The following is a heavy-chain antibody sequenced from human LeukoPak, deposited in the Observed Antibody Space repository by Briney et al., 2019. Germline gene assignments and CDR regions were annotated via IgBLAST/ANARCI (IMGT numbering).Heavy chain of an antibody. CDR2: IIPIFGTA. D-gene: IGHD6-19*01. CDR1: GGTFSSYA. CDR3: ARGYSSGYKYFDY. Sequence: ASVKVSCKASGGTFSSYAISWVRQAPGQGLEWMGGIIPIFGTANYAQKFQGRVTITADESTSTAYMEPSSLRSEDTAVYYCARGYSSGYKYFDYWGQGTLVTVSS. V-gene: IGHV1-69*13. J-gene: IGHJ4*02.